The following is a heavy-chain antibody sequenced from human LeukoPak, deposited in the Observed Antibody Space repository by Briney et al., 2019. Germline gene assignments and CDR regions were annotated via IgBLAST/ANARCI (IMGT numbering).Heavy chain of an antibody. CDR3: AKDRIAGQSAD. CDR2: ISGSGGST. Sequence: PGGSLRLSCAASGFTFSSYAMSWVRQAPGKGLEWVSAISGSGGSTYYADSVKGRFTISRDISKNTLYLQMNSLRAEDTAVFYCAKDRIAGQSADWGQGTLVTVSS. CDR1: GFTFSSYA. J-gene: IGHJ4*02. D-gene: IGHD6-13*01. V-gene: IGHV3-23*01.